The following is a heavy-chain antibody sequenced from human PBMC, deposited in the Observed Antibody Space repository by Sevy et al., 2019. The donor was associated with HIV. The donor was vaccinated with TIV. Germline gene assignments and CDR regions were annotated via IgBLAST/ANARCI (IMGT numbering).Heavy chain of an antibody. V-gene: IGHV3-15*01. J-gene: IGHJ4*02. CDR1: GFTFSNAW. D-gene: IGHD3-16*02. CDR3: TTDYEPLTFVGVIVGLFDY. CDR2: IKSKTDGGTT. Sequence: GGSLRLSCAASGFTFSNAWMSWVRQAPGKGLEWVGRIKSKTDGGTTDYAAPVKGRFTISRDDSKNTLYLQMNSLKTEDTAVYYCTTDYEPLTFVGVIVGLFDYWGQGTLVTVSS.